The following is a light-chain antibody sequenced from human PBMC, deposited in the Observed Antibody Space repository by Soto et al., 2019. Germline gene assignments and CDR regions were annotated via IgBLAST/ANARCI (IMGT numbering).Light chain of an antibody. V-gene: IGKV1-5*01. CDR1: QGISRW. Sequence: DIQMTQSPSTLSASVGDRVTITCRASQGISRWLAWYQQKPGRAPKLLIYEASILESSVPSRFSGSGSGTEFTLTISSLQPSDFATYYCQQSNSKSWTFGQGTRVEIK. J-gene: IGKJ1*01. CDR2: EAS. CDR3: QQSNSKSWT.